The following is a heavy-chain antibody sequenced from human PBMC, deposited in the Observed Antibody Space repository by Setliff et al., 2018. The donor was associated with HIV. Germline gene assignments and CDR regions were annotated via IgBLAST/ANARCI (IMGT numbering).Heavy chain of an antibody. J-gene: IGHJ4*02. CDR3: ARIRGDYFFDY. D-gene: IGHD2-21*02. V-gene: IGHV4-4*07. CDR2: IYPSGAT. Sequence: LTCTVSGNSTSTYFWSWIRQPAGKGLEWIGRIYPSGATNYNPSLKSRVTMSVDMSRNQFSLKLSSVTAADTAVYYCARIRGDYFFDYWGQGILVTVSS. CDR1: GNSTSTYF.